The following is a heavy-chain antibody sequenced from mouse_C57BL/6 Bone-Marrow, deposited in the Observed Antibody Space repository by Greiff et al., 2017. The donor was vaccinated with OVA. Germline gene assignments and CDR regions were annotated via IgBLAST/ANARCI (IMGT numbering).Heavy chain of an antibody. CDR2: IYPRSGNT. V-gene: IGHV1-81*01. J-gene: IGHJ1*03. CDR1: GYTFTSYG. CDR3: STCYWYFDV. Sequence: QVQLQQSGAELARPGASVKLSCKASGYTFTSYGISWVKQRTGQGLEWIGEIYPRSGNTYYNEKFKGKATLTADNSSSTAYMELRSLTSEDSAVYFCSTCYWYFDVWGTGTTVTVSS.